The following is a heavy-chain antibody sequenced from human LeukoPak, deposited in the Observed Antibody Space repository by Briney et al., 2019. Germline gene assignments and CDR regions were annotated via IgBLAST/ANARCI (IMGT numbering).Heavy chain of an antibody. V-gene: IGHV1-18*01. J-gene: IGHJ5*02. CDR2: ISAYNGNT. Sequence: ASVKVSCKASGYTFTSYGISWVRQAPGQGLEWMGWISAYNGNTNYAQKLQGRVTMTTDTSTSTAYMELRSLRSDDAAVYYCARRIQPKNWFDPWGQGTPVTVSS. D-gene: IGHD5-18*01. CDR1: GYTFTSYG. CDR3: ARRIQPKNWFDP.